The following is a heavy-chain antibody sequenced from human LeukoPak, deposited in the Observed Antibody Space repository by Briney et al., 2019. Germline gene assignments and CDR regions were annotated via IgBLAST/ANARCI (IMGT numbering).Heavy chain of an antibody. D-gene: IGHD3-22*01. CDR3: ASADTSGYAVDD. V-gene: IGHV5-51*01. J-gene: IGHJ4*02. CDR1: GYRVSNYW. Sequence: GESLKISCKGSGYRVSNYWIGWVRQMPGKGLEWMGIIYPGDSDSRYNPSFQGQVTISADKSISTAYLQWSSLKASDTAMYYCASADTSGYAVDDWGQGTLVTVSS. CDR2: IYPGDSDS.